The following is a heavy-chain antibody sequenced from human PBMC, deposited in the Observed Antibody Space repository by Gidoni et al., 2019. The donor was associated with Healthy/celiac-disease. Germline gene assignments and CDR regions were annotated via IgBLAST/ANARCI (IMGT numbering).Heavy chain of an antibody. CDR3: ARAIYSGYDLYAFDI. CDR1: GGSFSGYY. D-gene: IGHD5-12*01. CDR2: INHSGST. Sequence: QVQLQQWGAGLLKPSETLSLTCAVYGGSFSGYYWSWIRQPPGKGLEWIGEINHSGSTNYNPSLKSRVTISVDTSKNQFSLKLSSVTAADTAVYYCARAIYSGYDLYAFDIWGQGTMVTVSS. J-gene: IGHJ3*02. V-gene: IGHV4-34*01.